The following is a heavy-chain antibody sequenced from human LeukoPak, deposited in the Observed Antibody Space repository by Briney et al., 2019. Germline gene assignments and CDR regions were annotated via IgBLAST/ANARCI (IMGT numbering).Heavy chain of an antibody. CDR1: GFTFRSYE. V-gene: IGHV3-48*03. D-gene: IGHD4-17*01. Sequence: GGSLRLSCVASGFTFRSYEMNWDRQAPGKGLEWIAYIYSSGSTTYYADSVKGRFTVSRDNAKNSLYLQMNSLRVEDTAVYYCVRWGYGDYGRGSWGQGTPLTVSS. CDR3: VRWGYGDYGRGS. J-gene: IGHJ5*02. CDR2: IYSSGSTT.